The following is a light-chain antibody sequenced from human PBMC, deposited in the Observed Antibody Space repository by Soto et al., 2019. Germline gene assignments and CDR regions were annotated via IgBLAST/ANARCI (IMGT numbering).Light chain of an antibody. CDR2: DVS. CDR1: QGVTTN. Sequence: TQSPSSLSASVGDIVTLSCRAGQGVTTNFSWYQQKSGQSPRLLIYDVSTRATGVPDRFSATGSETDLNLTISGLQSEDSAVYFCQQYNNWPFSCGQGTRLEIK. V-gene: IGKV3-15*01. CDR3: QQYNNWPFS. J-gene: IGKJ5*01.